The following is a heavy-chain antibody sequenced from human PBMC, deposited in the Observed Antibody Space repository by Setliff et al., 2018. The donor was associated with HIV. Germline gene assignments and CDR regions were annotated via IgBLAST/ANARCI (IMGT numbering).Heavy chain of an antibody. Sequence: PSETLSLTCSVSGDSIFTSTYYWGWIRQPPGKRLEWIGSIYYSGNTYYNPSLKSRVTISVDTSKNQFFLNLSSVTATDSAVYYCARLGRRYSGQGWFDPWGQGTLVTVSS. CDR1: GDSIFTSTYY. CDR2: IYYSGNT. CDR3: ARLGRRYSGQGWFDP. D-gene: IGHD5-12*01. V-gene: IGHV4-39*01. J-gene: IGHJ5*02.